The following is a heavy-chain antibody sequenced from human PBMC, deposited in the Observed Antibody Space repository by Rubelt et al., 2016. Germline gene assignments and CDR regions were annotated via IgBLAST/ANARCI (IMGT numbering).Heavy chain of an antibody. V-gene: IGHV3-33*01. J-gene: IGHJ6*02. Sequence: VQLVESGGGLVQPGRSLRLSCAASGFTFSDYGMHWVRQAPGKGLEWVAVIWYDGSNKYYADYVKGRFTISRDNSKNTLYLQMNSLRAEDTAIDYCVRGKYGVDVWGQGTTVTVSS. CDR2: IWYDGSNK. CDR3: VRGKYGVDV. CDR1: GFTFSDYG.